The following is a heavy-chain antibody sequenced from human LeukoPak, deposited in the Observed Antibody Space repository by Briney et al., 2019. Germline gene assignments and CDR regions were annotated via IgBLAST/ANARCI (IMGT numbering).Heavy chain of an antibody. J-gene: IGHJ3*02. CDR3: ARDSSSWYPAFDI. V-gene: IGHV3-48*03. Sequence: GGSLRLSCAASGFTFSSYEMNWVRQAPGKGLEWVSYISSSGSTIYYADSVKGRFTISRDNAKNSLYLQMNSLRAEDTAVYYCARDSSSWYPAFDIWGQGTTVTVSS. D-gene: IGHD6-13*01. CDR2: ISSSGSTI. CDR1: GFTFSSYE.